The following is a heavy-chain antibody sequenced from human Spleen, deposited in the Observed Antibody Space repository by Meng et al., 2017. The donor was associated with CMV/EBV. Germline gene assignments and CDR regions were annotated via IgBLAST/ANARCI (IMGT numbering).Heavy chain of an antibody. Sequence: SETLSLTCSVSGGSVSSDGHYWSWIRQPPGKGLEWIGYISYSGNTNYNPSLKSRVTMSVDTSRNQFSLRLNSVTTADTAVYYCAREGDGGYFDYWGQGTLVTVSS. CDR3: AREGDGGYFDY. CDR2: ISYSGNT. V-gene: IGHV4-61*08. J-gene: IGHJ4*02. CDR1: GGSVSSDGHY. D-gene: IGHD5-24*01.